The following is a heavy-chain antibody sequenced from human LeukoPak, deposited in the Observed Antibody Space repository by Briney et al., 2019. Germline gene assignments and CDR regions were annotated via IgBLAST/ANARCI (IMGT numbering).Heavy chain of an antibody. Sequence: GGSLRLSCAASGFTFSSYAMSWVRQAPGKGPEWVSSISGSGGGTHYADSVKGRFTISRDNSKNTLYLQMNSLRAEDTAVYYCAKQVGATTDTTFDYWGQGTLVTVSS. J-gene: IGHJ4*02. D-gene: IGHD1-26*01. V-gene: IGHV3-23*01. CDR1: GFTFSSYA. CDR2: ISGSGGGT. CDR3: AKQVGATTDTTFDY.